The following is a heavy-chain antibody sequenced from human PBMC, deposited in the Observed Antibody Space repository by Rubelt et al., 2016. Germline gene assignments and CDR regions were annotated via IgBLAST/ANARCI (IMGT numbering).Heavy chain of an antibody. CDR1: GGSFSGYY. CDR3: ARHMAMNMTTTNYYYGMDV. D-gene: IGHD4-17*01. V-gene: IGHV4-34*01. J-gene: IGHJ6*02. Sequence: GGSFSGYYWSWIRQPPGKGLEWIGEINHSGSTNYNPSLKSRVTISVDTSKNQFSLKLSSVTAADTAVYYCARHMAMNMTTTNYYYGMDVWGQGTTVTVSS. CDR2: INHSGST.